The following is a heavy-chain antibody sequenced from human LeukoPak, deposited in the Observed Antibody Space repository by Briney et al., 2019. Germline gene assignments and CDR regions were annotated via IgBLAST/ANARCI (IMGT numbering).Heavy chain of an antibody. D-gene: IGHD3-3*01. CDR3: ARTPRDFSGWFDP. CDR2: IYYSGST. CDR1: GVSVSSGSYY. V-gene: IGHV4-61*01. J-gene: IGHJ5*02. Sequence: SETLSLTCTVSGVSVSSGSYYWSWIRQPPGKGLEWIGYIYYSGSTNYNPSLKGRVTISVDTSKNQFSLKLSSVTAADTAVYYCARTPRDFSGWFDPWGQGTLVTVSS.